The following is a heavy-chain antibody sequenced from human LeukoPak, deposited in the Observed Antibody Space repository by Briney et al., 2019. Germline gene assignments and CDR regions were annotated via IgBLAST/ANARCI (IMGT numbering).Heavy chain of an antibody. CDR2: IKQDGSEE. CDR1: GFTFSSYW. D-gene: IGHD1-26*01. J-gene: IGHJ4*02. CDR3: YVGPTDY. Sequence: GGSLRLSCAASGFTFSSYWMSWVRLAPGKGLEWVANIKQDGSEEDYLGSVKGRFTISRDNAKKSLYLQMNSLRAEDTAVYYCYVGPTDYWGQGTLVTVSS. V-gene: IGHV3-7*01.